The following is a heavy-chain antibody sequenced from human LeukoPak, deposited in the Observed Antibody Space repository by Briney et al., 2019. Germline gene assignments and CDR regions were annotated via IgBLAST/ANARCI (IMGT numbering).Heavy chain of an antibody. CDR1: GFTFSSYS. V-gene: IGHV3-21*01. D-gene: IGHD3-22*01. CDR3: ARVYDSSGYYSAFDI. J-gene: IGHJ3*02. CDR2: ISSSSSYI. Sequence: GGSLRLSCAASGFTFSSYSMNWVRQAPGKGLEWVSSISSSSSYIYYADSVRGRFTISRDNAKNSLYLQMNSLRAEDTAVYYCARVYDSSGYYSAFDIWGQGTMVTVSS.